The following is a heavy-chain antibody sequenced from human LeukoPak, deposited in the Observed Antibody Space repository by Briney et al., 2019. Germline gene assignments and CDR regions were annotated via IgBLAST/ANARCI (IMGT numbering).Heavy chain of an antibody. J-gene: IGHJ2*01. Sequence: SETLSLTCTVSGASISGYFWHWIRHPAGKGLEWIGRASSSGTTNYNPSLKSRVTMSVDTSRNQFSLKLSSVTAADTAVYYCARGRGYFDLWGRGTLVTVSS. V-gene: IGHV4-4*07. CDR3: ARGRGYFDL. CDR2: ASSSGTT. CDR1: GASISGYF.